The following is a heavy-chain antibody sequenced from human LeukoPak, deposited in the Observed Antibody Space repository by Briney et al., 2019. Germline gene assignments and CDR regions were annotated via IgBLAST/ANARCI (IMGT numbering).Heavy chain of an antibody. D-gene: IGHD3-16*02. V-gene: IGHV4-59*01. CDR1: GGSISSYY. CDR3: ARGGEDYDYVWGSYRQPYCFDY. Sequence: PSQTLSLTCTVSGGSISSYYWSWIRQPPGKGLEWIGYIYYSGSTNYNPSIKSRGTISVDTSKNQFSLKLSSVTAADTAVYYCARGGEDYDYVWGSYRQPYCFDYWGQGTLVTVSS. CDR2: IYYSGST. J-gene: IGHJ4*02.